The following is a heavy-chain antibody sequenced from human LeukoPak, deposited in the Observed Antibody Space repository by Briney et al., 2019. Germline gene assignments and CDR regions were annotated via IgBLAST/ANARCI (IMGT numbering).Heavy chain of an antibody. J-gene: IGHJ4*02. CDR3: AREGDGTTSSLYFDF. CDR1: GYRFNIYG. Sequence: ASVKVSCKASGYRFNIYGISWVRQAPGQGPEWMGWVSPYSGNTNYAQRLQGRVTMTTDTSTSTAYMELRSLRSDDTAVYYCAREGDGTTSSLYFDFWGQGTLVIVSS. CDR2: VSPYSGNT. D-gene: IGHD1-7*01. V-gene: IGHV1-18*01.